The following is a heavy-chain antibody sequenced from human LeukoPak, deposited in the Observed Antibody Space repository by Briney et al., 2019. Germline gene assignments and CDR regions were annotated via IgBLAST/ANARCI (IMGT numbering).Heavy chain of an antibody. CDR3: AKLRVLSSSSENNWFDS. D-gene: IGHD6-6*01. CDR2: ISSNGGST. CDR1: GFTFSSYA. V-gene: IGHV3-64*04. J-gene: IGHJ5*01. Sequence: PGGSLRLSCSASGFTFSSYAMHWVRQAPGKGLEYVSAISSNGGSTYYADSVKGRFTISRDNSENTLYLQMDSLRVEDTAVYYCAKLRVLSSSSENNWFDSWGQGTLVTVYS.